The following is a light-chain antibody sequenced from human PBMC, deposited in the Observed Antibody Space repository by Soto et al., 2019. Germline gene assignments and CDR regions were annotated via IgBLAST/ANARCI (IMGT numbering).Light chain of an antibody. J-gene: IGKJ1*01. Sequence: EIVMTQSPATLSVSPGERATLSCRASQSVNSNLAWYQQKPGQAPRHLIYGASTRATGIPYRFSGSRSGTEFTLTISSLQSEDFAVYYCQQYNNWTPTWTFGQGTKVEIK. V-gene: IGKV3-15*01. CDR1: QSVNSN. CDR3: QQYNNWTPTWT. CDR2: GAS.